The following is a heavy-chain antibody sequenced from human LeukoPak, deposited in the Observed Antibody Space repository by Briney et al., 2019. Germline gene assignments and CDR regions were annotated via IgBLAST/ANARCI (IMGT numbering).Heavy chain of an antibody. CDR2: ISSSSSYI. D-gene: IGHD3-22*01. J-gene: IGHJ4*02. V-gene: IGHV3-21*01. CDR1: GFTFSRYS. CDR3: ARDYYDSSGPTYYDY. Sequence: GGSLRLSCAASGFTFSRYSMNWVRQAPGKGLEWVSYISSSSSYIYYADSVKGRFTISRDNAKNSLYLQMNSLRAEDTAVYYCARDYYDSSGPTYYDYWGQGTLVTVSS.